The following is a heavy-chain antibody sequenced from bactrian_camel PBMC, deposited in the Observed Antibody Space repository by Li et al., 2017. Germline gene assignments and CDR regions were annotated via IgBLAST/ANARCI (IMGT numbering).Heavy chain of an antibody. D-gene: IGHD5*01. CDR1: GNIIPSTC. CDR2: IRVSGDDM. V-gene: IGHV3S53*01. J-gene: IGHJ4*01. CDR3: AARDGDIWVGPNEYHY. Sequence: QLVESGGGSVQAEGSLRLSCAASGNIIPSTCVAWFRQAPGKKRKGVAYIRVSGDDMDYDDSVAGRLTISIENARNMVYLQMDSLKPEDTAMYYCAARDGDIWVGPNEYHYWGQGTQVTVS.